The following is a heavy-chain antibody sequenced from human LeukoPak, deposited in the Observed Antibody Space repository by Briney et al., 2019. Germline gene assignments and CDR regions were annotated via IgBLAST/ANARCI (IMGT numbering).Heavy chain of an antibody. V-gene: IGHV3-30*18. CDR2: ISYDGSNK. CDR3: AKEYYYDSSGSYFDY. CDR1: GFTFSSYG. D-gene: IGHD3-22*01. J-gene: IGHJ4*02. Sequence: PGGSLRLSCAASGFTFSSYGMHWVRQAPGKGLEGVAVISYDGSNKYYADSVKGRFTISRDNSKNTLYLQMNSLRAEDTAVYYCAKEYYYDSSGSYFDYWGQGTLVTVSS.